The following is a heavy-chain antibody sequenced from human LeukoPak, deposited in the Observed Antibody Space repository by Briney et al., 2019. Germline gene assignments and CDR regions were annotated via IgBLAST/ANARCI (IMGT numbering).Heavy chain of an antibody. V-gene: IGHV4-59*12. CDR3: ARDETYYYDSSGFGAFDI. CDR1: DGSISSYY. Sequence: PSETLSLTCSVSDGSISSYYWSWIRQPPGKGLEWIGYIHSSGSTHYTPSLKSRVTISVDTSKNQFSLKLSSVTAADTAVYYCARDETYYYDSSGFGAFDIWGQGTMVTVSS. J-gene: IGHJ3*02. D-gene: IGHD3-22*01. CDR2: IHSSGST.